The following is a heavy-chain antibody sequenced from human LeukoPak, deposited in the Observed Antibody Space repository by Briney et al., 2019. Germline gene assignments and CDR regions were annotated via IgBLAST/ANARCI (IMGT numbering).Heavy chain of an antibody. V-gene: IGHV1-69*06. D-gene: IGHD6-13*01. CDR3: ARDGYSSSWYYYYYYYMDV. Sequence: ASVKVSCKASGGTFSCYAISWVRQAPGQGLEWMGGIVPIFGTANYAQKFQGRVTITADKSTSKAYMELSSLRSEDTAVYYCARDGYSSSWYYYYYYYMDVWGKGTTVTVSS. CDR2: IVPIFGTA. CDR1: GGTFSCYA. J-gene: IGHJ6*03.